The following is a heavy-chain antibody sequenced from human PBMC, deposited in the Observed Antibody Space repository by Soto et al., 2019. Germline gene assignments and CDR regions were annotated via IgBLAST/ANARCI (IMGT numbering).Heavy chain of an antibody. Sequence: ASVKVSCKASGYTFTGYYMHWVRQAPGQGLEWMGWINPNSGGTNYAQKFQGWVTMTRDTSISTAYMELGRLRYDETAVYYCARDGRGLKLRRYYYYYYMDVWGKGTTVTVSS. CDR2: INPNSGGT. D-gene: IGHD3-3*01. V-gene: IGHV1-2*04. J-gene: IGHJ6*03. CDR3: ARDGRGLKLRRYYYYYYMDV. CDR1: GYTFTGYY.